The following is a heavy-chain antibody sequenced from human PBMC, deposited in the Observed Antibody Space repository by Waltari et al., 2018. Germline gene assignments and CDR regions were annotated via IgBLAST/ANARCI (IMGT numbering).Heavy chain of an antibody. Sequence: QVQLVESGGGVVQPGRSLRLSCAASGFTFSSYAMHWVRQAPGKGLEWVAVVPYDGSNKYYADSVKGRFTISRDNSKNTLYLQMNSLRAEDTAVYYCARDQGQAFDIWGQGTMVTVSS. V-gene: IGHV3-30*16. CDR1: GFTFSSYA. CDR3: ARDQGQAFDI. CDR2: VPYDGSNK. J-gene: IGHJ3*02.